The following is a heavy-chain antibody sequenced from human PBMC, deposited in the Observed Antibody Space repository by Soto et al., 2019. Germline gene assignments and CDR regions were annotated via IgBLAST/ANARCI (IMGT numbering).Heavy chain of an antibody. CDR2: ISGSGGST. D-gene: IGHD6-13*01. Sequence: EVQLLESGGGLVQPGGSLRLSCAASGFTFSSYAMSWVRQAPGKGLXWVSAISGSGGSTYYADSVKGRFTISRDNSKNTLYLQMNSLRAEDTAVYYCATVWLAAAHPPYFDYWGQGTLVTVSS. J-gene: IGHJ4*02. CDR1: GFTFSSYA. CDR3: ATVWLAAAHPPYFDY. V-gene: IGHV3-23*01.